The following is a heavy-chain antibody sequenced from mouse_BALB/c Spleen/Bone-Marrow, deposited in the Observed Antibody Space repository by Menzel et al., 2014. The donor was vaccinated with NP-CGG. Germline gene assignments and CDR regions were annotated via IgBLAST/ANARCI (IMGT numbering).Heavy chain of an antibody. J-gene: IGHJ3*01. D-gene: IGHD2-4*01. CDR3: ARDNYYDYDGFAY. V-gene: IGHV5-6-3*01. CDR1: GFTFSSYG. Sequence: EVMLVESGGGLVQPGGSLKISCAASGFTFSSYGMSWVRQTPDKRLDLVATINSNGGSTYYPDSVMGRFTISRDNAKNTLYLQMSSLKSEDTAMYYCARDNYYDYDGFAYWGQGTLVTVSA. CDR2: INSNGGST.